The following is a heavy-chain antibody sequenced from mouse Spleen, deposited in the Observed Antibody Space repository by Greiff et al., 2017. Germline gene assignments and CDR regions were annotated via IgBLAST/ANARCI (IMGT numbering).Heavy chain of an antibody. D-gene: IGHD1-1*01. CDR3: ARGPSYYGSSSYAMDY. J-gene: IGHJ4*01. Sequence: EVQVVESEGGLVQPGSSMKLSCTASGFTFSDYYMAWVRQVPEKGLEWVANINYDGSSTYYLDSLKSRFIISRDNAKNILYLQMSSLKSEDTATYYCARGPSYYGSSSYAMDYWGQGTSVTVSS. CDR2: INYDGSST. V-gene: IGHV5-16*01. CDR1: GFTFSDYY.